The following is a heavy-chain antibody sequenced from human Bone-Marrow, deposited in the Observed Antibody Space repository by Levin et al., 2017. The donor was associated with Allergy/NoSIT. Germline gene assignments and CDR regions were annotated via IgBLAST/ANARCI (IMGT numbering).Heavy chain of an antibody. J-gene: IGHJ3*02. CDR1: GYSITRGYF. Sequence: SQTLSLTCNVSGYSITRGYFWGWIRQPPGKGLEWIGNIYHDGRTYYNPSLKTRVTIEVDSSKNQVSLKLSSLTAADTAIYYCGRLNSGTYYGAFDIWGQGTMATVSS. D-gene: IGHD1-26*01. CDR3: GRLNSGTYYGAFDI. V-gene: IGHV4-38-2*02. CDR2: IYHDGRT.